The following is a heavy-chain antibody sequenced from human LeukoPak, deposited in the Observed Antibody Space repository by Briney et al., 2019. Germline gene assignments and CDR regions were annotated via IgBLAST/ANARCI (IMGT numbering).Heavy chain of an antibody. J-gene: IGHJ4*02. Sequence: SETLSLTCAVYGGSFSGYYWSWIRQPPGKGLEWIGEINHSGSTNYNPSLKSRVTISVDTSKNQFSLKLSSVTAADTAVYYCARDVVNYDFWSGYYLAYDYWGQGTLVTVSS. V-gene: IGHV4-34*01. CDR3: ARDVVNYDFWSGYYLAYDY. CDR2: INHSGST. D-gene: IGHD3-3*01. CDR1: GGSFSGYY.